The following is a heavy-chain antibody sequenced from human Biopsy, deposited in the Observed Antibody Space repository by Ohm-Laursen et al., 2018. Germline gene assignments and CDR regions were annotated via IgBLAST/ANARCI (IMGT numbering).Heavy chain of an antibody. V-gene: IGHV4-31*03. J-gene: IGHJ4*02. D-gene: IGHD1-26*01. Sequence: TLSLTCTVSGVSISVDGYYWAWIRQLPGKGLDWIGYIHHSGTTYYNPSLKSRLTMSVDTSKNEFSLRLRSVTAADTAVYFCATFRASWDTTQGGDYWGQGTLVTVSS. CDR3: ATFRASWDTTQGGDY. CDR2: IHHSGTT. CDR1: GVSISVDGYY.